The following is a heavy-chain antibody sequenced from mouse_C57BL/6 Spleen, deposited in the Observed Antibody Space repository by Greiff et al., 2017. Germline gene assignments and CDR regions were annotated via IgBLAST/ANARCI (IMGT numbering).Heavy chain of an antibody. CDR2: IDPSDSYT. D-gene: IGHD3-2*02. CDR3: ARRGTAQDYYAMDY. J-gene: IGHJ4*01. Sequence: QVQLQQPGAELVMPGASVKLSCKASGYTFTSYWMHWVKQRPGQGLEWIGEIDPSDSYTNYNQKFKGKSTLTVDKSSSTAYMQLSSLTSEDSAVYYCARRGTAQDYYAMDYWGQGTSVTVSS. V-gene: IGHV1-69*01. CDR1: GYTFTSYW.